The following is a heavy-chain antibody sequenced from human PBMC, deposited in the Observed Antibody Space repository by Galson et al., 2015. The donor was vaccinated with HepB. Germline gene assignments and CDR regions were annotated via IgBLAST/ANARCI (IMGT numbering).Heavy chain of an antibody. CDR3: ARGFLTGYSYGDYDGLDV. V-gene: IGHV4-34*01. J-gene: IGHJ6*02. CDR1: GGSFNNYY. CDR2: INHIGST. Sequence: ETLSLTCAVYGGSFNNYYWTWVRHPPGKGLEWIGEINHIGSTNENPALKGRLSLSVDTAKNHFSLNLDSVTAADAAVYFCARGFLTGYSYGDYDGLDVWGQGTSVIV. D-gene: IGHD5-18*01.